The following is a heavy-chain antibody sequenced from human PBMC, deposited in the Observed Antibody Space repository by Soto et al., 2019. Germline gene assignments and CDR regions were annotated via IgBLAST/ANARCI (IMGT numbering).Heavy chain of an antibody. D-gene: IGHD6-19*01. Sequence: QVPLVESGGGVVPPGRSLRISCAASGFTFSSYGMHWVRQAPGKGLEWVAVIWYDGSNKYYADSVKGRFTISRDNSQNTLYLQMNSLRAEDTAVYYCARELSSGWYDWFDPWGQGTLVTVSS. V-gene: IGHV3-33*01. CDR2: IWYDGSNK. CDR3: ARELSSGWYDWFDP. CDR1: GFTFSSYG. J-gene: IGHJ5*02.